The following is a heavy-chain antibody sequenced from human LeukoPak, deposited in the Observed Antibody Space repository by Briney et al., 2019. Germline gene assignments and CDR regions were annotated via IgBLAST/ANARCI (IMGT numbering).Heavy chain of an antibody. D-gene: IGHD3-22*01. CDR1: GGSIGSYY. CDR3: ARATSGYYFDS. J-gene: IGHJ4*02. V-gene: IGHV4-59*01. CDR2: VSYSGST. Sequence: SETLSLTCAVSGGSIGSYYWNWIRQPPGKGLEWIGYVSYSGSTNYNPSLKSRVIMSVDKSKNQFSLKLSSLTAADTAVYFCARATSGYYFDSWDQGTLVTVSS.